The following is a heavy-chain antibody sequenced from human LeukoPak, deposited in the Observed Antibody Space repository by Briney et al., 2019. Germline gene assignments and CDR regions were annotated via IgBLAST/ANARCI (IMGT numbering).Heavy chain of an antibody. J-gene: IGHJ4*02. CDR3: ASGYSYGYPY. Sequence: SETLSLTCAVSGGSISCYYWSWIRQPPGKGLEWIGYIYYSGSTNYNPSLKSRVTISVDTSKNQFSLKLSSVTAADTAVYYCASGYSYGYPYWGQGTLVTVSS. V-gene: IGHV4-59*12. CDR1: GGSISCYY. D-gene: IGHD5-18*01. CDR2: IYYSGST.